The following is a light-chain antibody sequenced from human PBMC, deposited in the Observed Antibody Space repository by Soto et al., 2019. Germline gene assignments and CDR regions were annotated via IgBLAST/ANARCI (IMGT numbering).Light chain of an antibody. V-gene: IGKV3-20*01. CDR1: QSVSSSY. CDR3: QHYGSSPCT. CDR2: GAS. Sequence: EIVLTQSPGTLSLSPGERATLSCRASQSVSSSYLAWYQQKPGQAPRLLIYGASSRATGIPDRFSGSGSGTAFTLTISRLEPEDFAVYYCQHYGSSPCTFGQGTKVEIK. J-gene: IGKJ1*01.